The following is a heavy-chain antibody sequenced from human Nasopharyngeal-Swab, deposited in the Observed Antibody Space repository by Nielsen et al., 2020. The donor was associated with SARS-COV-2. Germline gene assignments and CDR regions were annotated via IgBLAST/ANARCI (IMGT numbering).Heavy chain of an antibody. V-gene: IGHV1-18*01. D-gene: IGHD1-14*01. Sequence: ASVKVSCKASGYTFTSYGISWVRQAPGQGLEWMGWISAYNGNTNYAQKLQGRVTMTTDTSTSTAYMELRSLRSDDTAVYYCANNPSRLLGTRAEYFQHWGQGTLVTVSS. J-gene: IGHJ1*01. CDR2: ISAYNGNT. CDR1: GYTFTSYG. CDR3: ANNPSRLLGTRAEYFQH.